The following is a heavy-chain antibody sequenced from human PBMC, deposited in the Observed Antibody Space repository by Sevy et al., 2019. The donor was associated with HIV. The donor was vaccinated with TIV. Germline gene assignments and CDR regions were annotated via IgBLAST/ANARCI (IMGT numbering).Heavy chain of an antibody. CDR3: AAAPEYYYDSSGYTFDY. CDR1: GFTFTSSA. CDR2: IVVGSGNT. D-gene: IGHD3-22*01. V-gene: IGHV1-58*01. J-gene: IGHJ4*02. Sequence: ASVKVSSKASGFTFTSSAVQWVRQARGQRLEWIGWIVVGSGNTNYAQKFQERVTITRDMSTSTAYMELSSLRSEDTAVYYCAAAPEYYYDSSGYTFDYWGQGTLVTVSS.